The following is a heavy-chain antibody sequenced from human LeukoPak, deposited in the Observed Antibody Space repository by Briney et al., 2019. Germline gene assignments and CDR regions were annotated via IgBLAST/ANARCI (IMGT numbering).Heavy chain of an antibody. CDR1: GFTFCSYA. V-gene: IGHV3-30-3*01. CDR2: ISDDGSRQ. CDR3: VKDRTGTYTLDY. Sequence: GGSLRLSCSASGFTFCSYAMHWGRQAPGKGLEWVAFISDDGSRQHYADSVKGRFTISRDNSKNTLNLQMNSLRAEGTAVYYCVKDRTGTYTLDYWGQGTLVTVSS. J-gene: IGHJ4*02. D-gene: IGHD3-10*01.